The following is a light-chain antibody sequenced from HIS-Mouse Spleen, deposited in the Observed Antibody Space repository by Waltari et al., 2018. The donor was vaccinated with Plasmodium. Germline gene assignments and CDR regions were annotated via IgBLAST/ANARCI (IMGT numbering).Light chain of an antibody. Sequence: SYVLTQPPSVSVAPGQTARITRGGTNIGSTSVHWYQQKSGQAPVPVVYDDSDRPSGIPGRFSGSNSGNTATLTISRVEAGDEADYYCQVWDSSSDHPVFGGGTKLTVL. CDR2: DDS. V-gene: IGLV3-21*02. CDR1: NIGSTS. CDR3: QVWDSSSDHPV. J-gene: IGLJ2*01.